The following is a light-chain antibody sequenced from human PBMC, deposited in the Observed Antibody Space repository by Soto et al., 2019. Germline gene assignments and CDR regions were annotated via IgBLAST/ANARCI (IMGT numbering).Light chain of an antibody. CDR3: QQRSDWGT. Sequence: EIVLTQSPATLSLSQRERATLSFRASQTVSTYIAWYQQKPGQSPRLLIYDASIRATGIPDRFSGSGSGTHFTLTISSLEPEDFAVYYCQQRSDWGTFGQGTKVDI. J-gene: IGKJ1*01. V-gene: IGKV3-11*01. CDR2: DAS. CDR1: QTVSTY.